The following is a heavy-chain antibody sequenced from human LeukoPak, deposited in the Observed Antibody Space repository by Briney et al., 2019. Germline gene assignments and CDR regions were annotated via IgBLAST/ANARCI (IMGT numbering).Heavy chain of an antibody. CDR2: IIPIFGTA. V-gene: IGHV1-69*13. CDR1: GGTFSSYA. CDR3: ALAYYPSYYFDY. J-gene: IGHJ4*02. Sequence: SVKVSCKASGGTFSSYAISWVRQAPGQGLEWMGGIIPIFGTANHAQKFQGRVTITADESTSTAYMELSSLRSEDTAVYYCALAYYPSYYFDYWGQGTLVTVSS. D-gene: IGHD1-26*01.